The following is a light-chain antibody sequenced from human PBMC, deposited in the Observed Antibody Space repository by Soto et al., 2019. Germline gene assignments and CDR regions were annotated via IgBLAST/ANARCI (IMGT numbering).Light chain of an antibody. Sequence: EILLTQSPCTLPLSPGERATLSCGASQSIRSNYLAWYQQKPGHAPSLLIYGAFSRATGIPDRLSGSGSGRDFTLTISGPEPEDFAVYYCQQYKNWPLFGQGTRLEI. CDR1: QSIRSNY. J-gene: IGKJ5*01. V-gene: IGKV3-20*01. CDR2: GAF. CDR3: QQYKNWPL.